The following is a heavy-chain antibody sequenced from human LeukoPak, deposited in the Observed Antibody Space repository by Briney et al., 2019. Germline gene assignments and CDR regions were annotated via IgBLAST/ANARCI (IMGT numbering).Heavy chain of an antibody. CDR1: GFTFSSYS. Sequence: PGGSLRLSCAASGFTFSSYSMHWVRQAPGKGLEWVAVISDDGINKYYADSVKGRFTISRDNSRNTLYLQMNSLRAEDTAVYYCARDYRGNSDFDYWGQGTLVTVSS. CDR3: ARDYRGNSDFDY. V-gene: IGHV3-30-3*01. J-gene: IGHJ4*02. D-gene: IGHD4-23*01. CDR2: ISDDGINK.